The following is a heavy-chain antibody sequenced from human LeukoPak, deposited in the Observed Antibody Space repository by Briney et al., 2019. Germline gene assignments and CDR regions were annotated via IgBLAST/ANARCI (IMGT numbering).Heavy chain of an antibody. CDR2: ISSSGSTI. Sequence: GGSLRLSCAASGFTFSDYYMSWIRQAPGKGLEWVSYISSSGSTIYYADSVKGRFTISRDNAKNSLYLQMNSLRAEDTVVYYCARGPGAYCSGGSCYSGNHWFDPWGQGTLVTVSS. J-gene: IGHJ5*02. D-gene: IGHD2-15*01. V-gene: IGHV3-11*01. CDR3: ARGPGAYCSGGSCYSGNHWFDP. CDR1: GFTFSDYY.